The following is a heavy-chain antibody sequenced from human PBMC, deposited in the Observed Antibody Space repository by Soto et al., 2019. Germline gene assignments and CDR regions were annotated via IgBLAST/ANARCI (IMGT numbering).Heavy chain of an antibody. Sequence: SETLSLTCAVYGGSFSGYYWSWIRQPPGKGLEWIGEINHSGSTNYNPSLKSRVTISVDTSKNQFSLKLSSVTAADTAVYYCARGGWEGSSGWYPEDYYYGMDVWGQGTTVTVSS. CDR1: GGSFSGYY. J-gene: IGHJ6*02. CDR3: ARGGWEGSSGWYPEDYYYGMDV. D-gene: IGHD6-19*01. V-gene: IGHV4-34*01. CDR2: INHSGST.